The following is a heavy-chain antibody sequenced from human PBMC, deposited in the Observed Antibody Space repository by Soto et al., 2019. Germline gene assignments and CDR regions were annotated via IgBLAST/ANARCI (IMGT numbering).Heavy chain of an antibody. V-gene: IGHV1-18*01. CDR1: GYTFTSYG. CDR3: ARDAAVGLFDY. J-gene: IGHJ4*02. D-gene: IGHD1-26*01. Sequence: QVQLVQSGAEVKKPGASVKVSCKASGYTFTSYGISWVRQAPGQGLEWMGWFSAYNGNTNYAQKLQGRVTMTTDTSTRASYMELVSLRSDDTAVYYCARDAAVGLFDYWGQATLVTVSS. CDR2: FSAYNGNT.